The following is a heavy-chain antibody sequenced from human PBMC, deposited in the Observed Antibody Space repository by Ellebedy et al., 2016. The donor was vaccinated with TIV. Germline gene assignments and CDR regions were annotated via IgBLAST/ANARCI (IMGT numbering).Heavy chain of an antibody. J-gene: IGHJ6*02. Sequence: PGGSLRLSCAASGFTFRNDWMHWVRQAPGKGLVWGARINNEGSSTSDAYSVKGRFTISRDNSKNTLYLQMNSLRAEDTAVYYCAREKQYYEMCMDVWGQGTTVTVSS. D-gene: IGHD3-3*01. CDR1: GFTFRNDW. CDR2: INNEGSST. V-gene: IGHV3-74*01. CDR3: AREKQYYEMCMDV.